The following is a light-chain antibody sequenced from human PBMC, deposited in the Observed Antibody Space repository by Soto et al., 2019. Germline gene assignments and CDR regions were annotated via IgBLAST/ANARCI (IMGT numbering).Light chain of an antibody. Sequence: DIQMTQSHSTLSASVGDRVTISFGSSQSIGSWLAWYQQKPGRAPKLLIYRASILENGVPRRFSGSGSGTEFTLTISSLQSEDFAVYYCQQYNNWPPWTFGQGTKVDIK. CDR3: QQYNNWPPWT. J-gene: IGKJ1*01. CDR1: QSIGSW. V-gene: IGKV1-5*03. CDR2: RAS.